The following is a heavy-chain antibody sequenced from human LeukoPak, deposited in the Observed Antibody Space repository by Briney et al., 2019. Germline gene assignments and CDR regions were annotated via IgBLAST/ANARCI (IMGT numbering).Heavy chain of an antibody. CDR3: VRDGDYYDSGGYGNI. V-gene: IGHV4-30-2*01. Sequence: SQTLSLTCSVSGGSIGSGIYSWSWIRQPPGKGLEWIGCIFHTGSTSYNPSLKSRVTISVDTSKNQFSLKLSSVTAADTAVYYCVRDGDYYDSGGYGNIWGQGTLVTVSS. CDR2: IFHTGST. J-gene: IGHJ4*02. CDR1: GGSIGSGIYS. D-gene: IGHD3-22*01.